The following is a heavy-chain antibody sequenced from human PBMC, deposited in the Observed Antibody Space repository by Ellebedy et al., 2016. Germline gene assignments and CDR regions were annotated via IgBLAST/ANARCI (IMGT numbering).Heavy chain of an antibody. CDR3: ARDGGSGSSTRCWFDP. CDR1: GGSISSGSYY. D-gene: IGHD3-10*01. Sequence: SETLSLTXTVSGGSISSGSYYWSWIRQPAGKGLEWIGRIYTSGSTNYNPSLKSRVTMSVDTSKNQFSLKLSSVTAADTAVYYCARDGGSGSSTRCWFDPWGQGTLVTVSS. J-gene: IGHJ5*02. CDR2: IYTSGST. V-gene: IGHV4-61*02.